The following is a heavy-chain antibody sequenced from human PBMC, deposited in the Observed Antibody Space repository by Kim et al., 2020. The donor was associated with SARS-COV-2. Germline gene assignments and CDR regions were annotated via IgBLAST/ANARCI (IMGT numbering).Heavy chain of an antibody. CDR3: ARVELELPWYFHF. Sequence: ASVKVSCKASGYTFTGYYMHWVRQAPGQGLEWMGRINPNSGGTNYAQKFQGRVTMTRDTSISTAYMELSRLRSDDTAAYFCARVELELPWYFHFWGRGTL. D-gene: IGHD1-7*01. J-gene: IGHJ2*01. V-gene: IGHV1-2*06. CDR1: GYTFTGYY. CDR2: INPNSGGT.